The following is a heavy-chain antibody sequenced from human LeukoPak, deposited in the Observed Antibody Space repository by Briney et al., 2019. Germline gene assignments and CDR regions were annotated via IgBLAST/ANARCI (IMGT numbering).Heavy chain of an antibody. V-gene: IGHV1-2*02. D-gene: IGHD3-3*01. CDR1: GYTFTGYY. Sequence: ASVKVSCKASGYTFTGYYMHWVRQAPGQGLEWMGWINPNSGGTNYAQKFQGRVTMTRDTSISTAYMELGRLRSDDTAVYYCARGDFGVVWYYMDVWGKGTTVTVSS. J-gene: IGHJ6*03. CDR3: ARGDFGVVWYYMDV. CDR2: INPNSGGT.